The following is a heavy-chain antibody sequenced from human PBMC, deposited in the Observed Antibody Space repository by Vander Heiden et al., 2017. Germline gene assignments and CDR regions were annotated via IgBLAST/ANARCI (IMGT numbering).Heavy chain of an antibody. D-gene: IGHD2-15*01. CDR3: ARAPGIYCSGGSCYGTYYYGMDV. J-gene: IGHJ6*02. Sequence: QLQLHQWGAGLLKPSETLSLTCAVFGGSFSGYSWNWIRQPPGKGLEWIGEINHSGSTNYNPSLKSRVTISVDTSKNQFSLKLSSVTAADTAVYFCARAPGIYCSGGSCYGTYYYGMDVWGQGTTVTVSS. V-gene: IGHV4-34*01. CDR1: GGSFSGYS. CDR2: INHSGST.